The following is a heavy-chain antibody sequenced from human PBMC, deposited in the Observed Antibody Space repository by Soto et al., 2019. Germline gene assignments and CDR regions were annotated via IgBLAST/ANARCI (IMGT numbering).Heavy chain of an antibody. CDR3: ARDYGSGSYRSDY. CDR1: GGTFSSYA. J-gene: IGHJ4*02. D-gene: IGHD3-10*01. Sequence: GASVKVSCKASGGTFSSYAISWVRQAPGQGLEWMGGIIPIFGTANYAQKFQGRVTITADESTSTAYMELSSLRSEDTAVYYCARDYGSGSYRSDYWGQGTLVTVSS. V-gene: IGHV1-69*13. CDR2: IIPIFGTA.